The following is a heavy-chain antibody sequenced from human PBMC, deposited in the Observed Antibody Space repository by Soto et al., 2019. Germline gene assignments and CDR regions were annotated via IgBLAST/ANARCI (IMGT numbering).Heavy chain of an antibody. Sequence: GGSLRLSCAASGFTVSSNYMSWVRQAPGKGLEWVSVIYNGGGIYYADSVKGRFTISRDNSKNTLYLQMNSLSVEDTAVYYCARDYDLLIGPLPGAFDIWGQGTMVTVSS. D-gene: IGHD3-9*01. CDR2: IYNGGGI. CDR3: ARDYDLLIGPLPGAFDI. CDR1: GFTVSSNY. J-gene: IGHJ3*02. V-gene: IGHV3-66*01.